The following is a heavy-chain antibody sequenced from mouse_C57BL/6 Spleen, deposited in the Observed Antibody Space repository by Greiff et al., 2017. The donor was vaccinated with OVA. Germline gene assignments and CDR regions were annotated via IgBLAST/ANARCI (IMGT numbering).Heavy chain of an antibody. CDR3: ARPDGYYPWYFDV. CDR1: GFTFSDYG. V-gene: IGHV5-17*01. Sequence: EVKLVDSGGGLVKPGGSLKLSCAASGFTFSDYGMHWVRQAPEKGLEWVAYISSGSSTIYYADTVKGRFTISRDNAKNTLFLQMTSLRSEDTAMYYCARPDGYYPWYFDVWGTGTTVTVSS. J-gene: IGHJ1*03. CDR2: ISSGSSTI. D-gene: IGHD2-3*01.